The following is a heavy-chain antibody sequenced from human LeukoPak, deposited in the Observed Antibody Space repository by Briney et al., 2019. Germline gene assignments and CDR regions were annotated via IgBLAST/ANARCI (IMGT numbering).Heavy chain of an antibody. V-gene: IGHV1-24*01. CDR1: GYTLTELS. J-gene: IGHJ4*02. CDR2: FDPEDGET. D-gene: IGHD3-3*01. CDR3: ATFPLRFLEWSN. Sequence: ASVKVSCKVSGYTLTELSMHWVRQAPGKGLEWMGGFDPEDGETIYAQKFQGRVTMTEDTSTDTAYMELSSLRSEDTAVYYCATFPLRFLEWSNWGQGALVTVSS.